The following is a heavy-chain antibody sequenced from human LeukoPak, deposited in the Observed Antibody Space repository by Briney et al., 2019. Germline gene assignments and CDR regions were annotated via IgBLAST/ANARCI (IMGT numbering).Heavy chain of an antibody. V-gene: IGHV4-59*01. CDR3: ARAASYSSGWGL. D-gene: IGHD6-19*01. CDR1: GGSISSYY. J-gene: IGHJ4*02. CDR2: IYYSGST. Sequence: SETLSLTCTVSGGSISSYYWSWIRQPPGEGLEWIGCIYYSGSTNYNPSLKSRVTISVDTSKNQFSLKLSSVTAADTAVYFCARAASYSSGWGLWGQGTLVTVSS.